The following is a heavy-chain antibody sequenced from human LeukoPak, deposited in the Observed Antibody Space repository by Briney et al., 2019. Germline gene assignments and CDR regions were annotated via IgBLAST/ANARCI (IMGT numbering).Heavy chain of an antibody. J-gene: IGHJ4*02. CDR1: GYTFTGYY. CDR2: INPNSGAT. D-gene: IGHD5/OR15-5a*01. V-gene: IGHV1-2*02. CDR3: ARDFGRYSLYDFDF. Sequence: GSVRVSCKASGYTFTGYYMHWVRQAPGQGLEWMAWINPNSGATNYAQKLKGRVTLTTDTSITTAYMELSRLTSDDTAVYYCARDFGRYSLYDFDFWGQGTLVTVSS.